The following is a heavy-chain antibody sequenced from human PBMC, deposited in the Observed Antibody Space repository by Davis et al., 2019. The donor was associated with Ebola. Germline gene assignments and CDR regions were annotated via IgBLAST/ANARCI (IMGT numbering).Heavy chain of an antibody. J-gene: IGHJ5*02. CDR2: INPNSGGT. CDR1: GYTFTGYY. D-gene: IGHD2-8*01. V-gene: IGHV1-2*04. Sequence: ASVKVSCKASGYTFTGYYMHWVRQAPGQGLEWMGWINPNSGGTNYAQKFQGWVTMTRDTSISTAYMELSRLRSDDTAVYYCARGGGGYCTNGVCPGTWFDPWGQGTLVTVSS. CDR3: ARGGGGYCTNGVCPGTWFDP.